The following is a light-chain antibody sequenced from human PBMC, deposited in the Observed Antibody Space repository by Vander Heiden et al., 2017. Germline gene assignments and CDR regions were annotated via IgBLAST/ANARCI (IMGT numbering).Light chain of an antibody. CDR3: QQYFNTPLT. CDR1: QSVLASSNSKAY. V-gene: IGKV4-1*01. J-gene: IGKJ4*01. CDR2: WAF. Sequence: LMPQSPASLSVSLGERATMTCKSSQSVLASSNSKAYLAWYQQRPGQPPKLLIYWAFVRESGVPDRFSGSGSGTDFTLTISSLQAEDVAVYFCQQYFNTPLTFGGGTRVEIK.